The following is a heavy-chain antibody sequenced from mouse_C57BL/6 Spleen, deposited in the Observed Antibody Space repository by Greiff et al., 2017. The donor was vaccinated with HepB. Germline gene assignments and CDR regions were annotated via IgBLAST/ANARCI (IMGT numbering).Heavy chain of an antibody. CDR3: TRDYGSSGAY. V-gene: IGHV1-15*01. CDR1: GYTFTDYE. CDR2: IDPETGGT. Sequence: VQLQQSGAELVRPGASVTLSCKASGYTFTDYEMHWVKQTPVHGLEWIGAIDPETGGTAYNQKFKGKAILTADKSSSTAYMELRSLTSEDSAVYYCTRDYGSSGAYWGQGTLVTVSA. D-gene: IGHD1-1*01. J-gene: IGHJ3*01.